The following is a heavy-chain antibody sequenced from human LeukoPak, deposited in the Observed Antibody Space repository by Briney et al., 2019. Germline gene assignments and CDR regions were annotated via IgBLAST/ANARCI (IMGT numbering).Heavy chain of an antibody. D-gene: IGHD1-26*01. CDR3: ARARRGSYPSSDY. J-gene: IGHJ4*02. CDR1: GFTSSDHY. V-gene: IGHV3-72*01. CDR2: TRNKANSYTT. Sequence: PGGSLRLSCAASGFTSSDHYIDWVRQAPGKGLEWVGRTRNKANSYTTEYAASVKGRFTISRDDLKNSLFLQMNSLMTEVTAVYYCARARRGSYPSSDYWGQGTLVTVSS.